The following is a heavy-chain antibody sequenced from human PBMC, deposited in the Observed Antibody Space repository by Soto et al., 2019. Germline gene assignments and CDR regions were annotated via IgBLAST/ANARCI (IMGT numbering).Heavy chain of an antibody. D-gene: IGHD5-18*01. CDR1: GFTFTSYG. V-gene: IGHV3-30*03. J-gene: IGHJ4*02. Sequence: QAHLVESGGGVVQPGRSLRLSCAASGFTFTSYGMHWVRQAPGTRLEWVAVISYDGGLQHYADSVKGRFTISRDNSNNMVLLQMNSLRAEDTAVYYCVPERGYGHASVPYSWGQGTLVSVSS. CDR2: ISYDGGLQ. CDR3: VPERGYGHASVPYS.